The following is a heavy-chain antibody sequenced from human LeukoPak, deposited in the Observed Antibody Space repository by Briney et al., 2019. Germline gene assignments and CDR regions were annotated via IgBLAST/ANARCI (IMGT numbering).Heavy chain of an antibody. D-gene: IGHD4-17*01. CDR2: ISSSSSYI. CDR3: ARVAYGDYLNTLDY. CDR1: GFTFSSYS. Sequence: GGSLGLSCAASGFTFSSYSMNWVRQAPGKGLEWVSSISSSSSYIYYADSVKGRFTISRDNAKNSLYLQMNSLRAEDTAVYYCARVAYGDYLNTLDYWGQGTLVTVSS. J-gene: IGHJ4*02. V-gene: IGHV3-21*01.